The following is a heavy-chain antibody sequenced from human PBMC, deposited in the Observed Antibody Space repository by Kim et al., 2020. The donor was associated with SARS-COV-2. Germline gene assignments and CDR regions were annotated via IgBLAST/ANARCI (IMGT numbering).Heavy chain of an antibody. Sequence: GGSLRLSCAASGFSFSDAWMSWVRQAPGKGLEWVGRIKSKTSGGSINYGAPVRDRFTISRDDSRSTLFLQMDSLKSEDTAVYYCTTLKRYYYDSSGNSGSWYALDVWGQGTTVTVS. CDR2: IKSKTSGGSI. CDR1: GFSFSDAW. J-gene: IGHJ6*02. CDR3: TTLKRYYYDSSGNSGSWYALDV. D-gene: IGHD3-22*01. V-gene: IGHV3-15*01.